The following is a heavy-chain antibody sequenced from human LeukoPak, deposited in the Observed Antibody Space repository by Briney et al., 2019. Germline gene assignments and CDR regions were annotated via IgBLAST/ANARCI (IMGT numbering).Heavy chain of an antibody. CDR2: ISWNSGSI. D-gene: IGHD6-13*01. J-gene: IGHJ6*02. CDR3: AKVSIAAAGYYYYYGMDV. V-gene: IGHV3-9*01. Sequence: GGSLRLSCAASGFTFDDYAMHWVRQAPGKGLEWVSGISWNSGSIGYADSVKGRFTISRDNAKNSLYLQMNSLRAEDTALYYCAKVSIAAAGYYYYYGMDVWGQGTTVTVSS. CDR1: GFTFDDYA.